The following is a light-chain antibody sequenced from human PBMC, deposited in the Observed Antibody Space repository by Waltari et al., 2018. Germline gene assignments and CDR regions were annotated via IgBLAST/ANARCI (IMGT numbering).Light chain of an antibody. Sequence: DNQMTQAPTSPSASGGNRGTHTCRASQSIITFLNWYQHKPGEAPKLLIYDASSLQTGVPSRFSGSASGTDFTLTISGLQPEDFATYYCQQSYNLPYTFGQGTKLEIQ. CDR1: QSIITF. CDR2: DAS. CDR3: QQSYNLPYT. J-gene: IGKJ2*01. V-gene: IGKV1-39*01.